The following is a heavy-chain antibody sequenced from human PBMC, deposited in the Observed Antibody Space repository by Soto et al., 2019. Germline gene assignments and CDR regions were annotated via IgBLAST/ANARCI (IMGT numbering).Heavy chain of an antibody. CDR3: ARVSRGYSYGYNFEY. Sequence: SSETLSLTCAVSGGSISSSNWWSWVRQPPGKGLEWIGEIYHSGSTNYNPSLKSRVTISVDKSKNQFSLKLSSVTAADTAVYYCARVSRGYSYGYNFEYWGQGTLVT. V-gene: IGHV4-4*02. CDR1: GGSISSSNW. J-gene: IGHJ4*02. CDR2: IYHSGST. D-gene: IGHD5-18*01.